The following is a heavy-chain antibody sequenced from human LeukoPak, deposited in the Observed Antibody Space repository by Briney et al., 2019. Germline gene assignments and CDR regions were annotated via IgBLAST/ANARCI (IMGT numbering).Heavy chain of an antibody. CDR1: GFTLRNYA. J-gene: IGHJ4*02. Sequence: GGSLRLSCAASGFTLRNYAMSWVRQSPGKGLEWVSSIGAGVKYTYYGDSVKGRFTISRDNSKNALYLQMNSLRAEDTAVYYCARDSQTRSWYGGSSDYWGQGTLVTVSS. V-gene: IGHV3-23*01. CDR3: ARDSQTRSWYGGSSDY. D-gene: IGHD6-13*01. CDR2: IGAGVKYT.